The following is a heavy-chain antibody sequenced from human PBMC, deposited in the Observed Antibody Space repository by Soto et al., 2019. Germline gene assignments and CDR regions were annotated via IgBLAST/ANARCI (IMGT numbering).Heavy chain of an antibody. CDR3: ARVVNTTVRTFGH. J-gene: IGHJ4*02. Sequence: GGSLRLSCVASGYTFTTYWMHWVRQVPGKGLVWISNINTDGSVTNYADSVRGRFTISRDNARNTVYLQLNSLRAEDTAVYYCARVVNTTVRTFGHWGQGTLVTVSS. CDR2: INTDGSVT. D-gene: IGHD4-4*01. V-gene: IGHV3-74*01. CDR1: GYTFTTYW.